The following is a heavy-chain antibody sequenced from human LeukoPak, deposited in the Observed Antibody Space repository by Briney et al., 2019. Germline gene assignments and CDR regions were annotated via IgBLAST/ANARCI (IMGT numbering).Heavy chain of an antibody. V-gene: IGHV3-23*01. CDR2: ISGSGGST. CDR3: AKSDDSSGYSPEDY. CDR1: GFTFSSYA. J-gene: IGHJ4*02. Sequence: GSLRLSCAASGFTFSSYAMGWVRQAPGKGLEWVSAISGSGGSTYYADSVKGRFTISRDNSKNTLYLQMNSLRAEDTAVYYCAKSDDSSGYSPEDYWGQGTLVTVSS. D-gene: IGHD3-22*01.